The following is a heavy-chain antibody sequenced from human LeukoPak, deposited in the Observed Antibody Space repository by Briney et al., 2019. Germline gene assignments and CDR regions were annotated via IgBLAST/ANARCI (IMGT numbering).Heavy chain of an antibody. CDR3: AIDGEQLLVLLAFDI. Sequence: PGGSLRLSCAASGFTFSSYSMNWVRQAPGKGLEWVSYISCSSSSIYYADSVKGRFTISRDNAKNTLYLQMNSLRAEGTAVYYCAIDGEQLLVLLAFDISGEGTMVTASS. D-gene: IGHD6-19*01. CDR2: ISCSSSSI. J-gene: IGHJ3*02. V-gene: IGHV3-48*01. CDR1: GFTFSSYS.